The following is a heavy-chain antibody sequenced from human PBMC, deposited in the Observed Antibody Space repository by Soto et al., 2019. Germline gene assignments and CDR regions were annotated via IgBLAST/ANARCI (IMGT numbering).Heavy chain of an antibody. J-gene: IGHJ6*02. CDR2: LYPGDSDT. CDR3: AASTFYYGMDV. Sequence: PGESQKISCKGSGYTFTNYWIGWVRQMPGKGPELMGILYPGDSDTKYNPSFQGQVTISADKSITTTYLQWSSRKASDTAIYYCAASTFYYGMDVWGQGTTVTVSS. CDR1: GYTFTNYW. V-gene: IGHV5-51*01.